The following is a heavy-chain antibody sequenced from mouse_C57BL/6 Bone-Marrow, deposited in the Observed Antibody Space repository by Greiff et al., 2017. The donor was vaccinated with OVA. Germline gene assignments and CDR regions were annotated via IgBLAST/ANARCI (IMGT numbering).Heavy chain of an antibody. D-gene: IGHD2-2*01. Sequence: QVQLQQPGAELVRPGSSVKLSCKASGYTFTSYWMHWVKQRPIQGLEWIGNIDPSDSETHYNQKFKDKATLTVDKSSSTAYMQLSSLTSEDSAVYYCARAVLWLRRGAMDYWGQGTSVTVSS. CDR1: GYTFTSYW. V-gene: IGHV1-52*01. J-gene: IGHJ4*01. CDR3: ARAVLWLRRGAMDY. CDR2: IDPSDSET.